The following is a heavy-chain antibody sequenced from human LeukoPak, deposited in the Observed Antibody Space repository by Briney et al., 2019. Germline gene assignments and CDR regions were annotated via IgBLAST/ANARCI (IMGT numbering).Heavy chain of an antibody. D-gene: IGHD4-17*01. CDR2: IKQDGSEK. V-gene: IGHV3-7*04. Sequence: PGGSLRLSCAASGFTFSSYWMSWVRQAPGKGLEWVANIKQDGSEKYYVDSVKGRFTISRDNAKNSLYLQMNSLRAEDTAVYYCARGDYGDFLGYYYGMDVWGQGTTVTVSS. CDR3: ARGDYGDFLGYYYGMDV. CDR1: GFTFSSYW. J-gene: IGHJ6*02.